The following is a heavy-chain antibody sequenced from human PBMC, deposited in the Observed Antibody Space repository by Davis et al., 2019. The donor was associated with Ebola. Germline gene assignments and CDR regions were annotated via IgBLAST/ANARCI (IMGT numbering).Heavy chain of an antibody. CDR2: IHVSGST. CDR3: ASQHSGTWSAWFDP. J-gene: IGHJ5*02. D-gene: IGHD5-12*01. Sequence: PSETLSLTCPVSAGAMSNYYWSWIRQPPGKGLEWIGYIHVSGSTHYNPALKSRVTISLDRSRSQFSLKMTYVTAADTAVYYCASQHSGTWSAWFDPLGQGMLVTVSS. CDR1: AGAMSNYY. V-gene: IGHV4-59*01.